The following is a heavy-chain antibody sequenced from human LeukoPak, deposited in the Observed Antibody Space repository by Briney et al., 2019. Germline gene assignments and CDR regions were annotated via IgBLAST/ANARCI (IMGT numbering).Heavy chain of an antibody. CDR1: GFTFSSYA. CDR3: AKDSSGWTGGYFDY. D-gene: IGHD6-19*01. J-gene: IGHJ4*02. V-gene: IGHV3-23*01. Sequence: AGGSLRLSCAASGFTFSSYAMSWVRQAPGKGLEWVSAISGSGGSTYYADSVKGRFTISRDNSKNTLYLQMNSLRAEDTAVYYCAKDSSGWTGGYFDYWGQGTLATVSS. CDR2: ISGSGGST.